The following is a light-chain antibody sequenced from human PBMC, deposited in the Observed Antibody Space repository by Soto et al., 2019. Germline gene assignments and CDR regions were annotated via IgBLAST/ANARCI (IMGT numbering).Light chain of an antibody. Sequence: VLPQPPSASGTPGQRVTISCSGSSSNIGINTVNWYQHLPGTAPQLLIYGTDQRPSGVPDRFSASKSGTSASLAITGLQSEDEADYYCAAWDDSLNGYVFGSGTKGTVL. V-gene: IGLV1-44*01. CDR2: GTD. J-gene: IGLJ1*01. CDR1: SSNIGINT. CDR3: AAWDDSLNGYV.